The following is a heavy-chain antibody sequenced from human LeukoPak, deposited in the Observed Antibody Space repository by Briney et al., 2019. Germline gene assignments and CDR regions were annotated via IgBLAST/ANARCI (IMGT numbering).Heavy chain of an antibody. CDR2: IYHSGST. CDR3: ARERWFDI. J-gene: IGHJ3*02. D-gene: IGHD4-23*01. Sequence: SETLSLTCTLSGYSISSGYYWGWIRQPPGKGLEWIGSIYHSGSTYYNPSLKSRVTISVDTSKNQFSLKLSSVTAADTAVYYCARERWFDIWGQGTMVTVSS. V-gene: IGHV4-38-2*02. CDR1: GYSISSGYY.